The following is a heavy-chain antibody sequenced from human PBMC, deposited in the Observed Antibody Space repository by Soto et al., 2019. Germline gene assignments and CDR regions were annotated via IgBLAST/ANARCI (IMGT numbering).Heavy chain of an antibody. Sequence: ASVKVSCTASGYTFTSYGISWVRQAPGQGLEWMGWISAYNGNTNYAQKLQGRVTMTTDTSTSTAYMELRSLRSDDTAVYYCARSRYYYDSSGYRYGMDVWGQGTTVTVSS. CDR2: ISAYNGNT. D-gene: IGHD3-22*01. V-gene: IGHV1-18*01. CDR3: ARSRYYYDSSGYRYGMDV. CDR1: GYTFTSYG. J-gene: IGHJ6*02.